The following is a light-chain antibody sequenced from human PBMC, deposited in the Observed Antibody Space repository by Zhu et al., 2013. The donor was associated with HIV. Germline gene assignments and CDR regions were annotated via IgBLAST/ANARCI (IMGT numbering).Light chain of an antibody. J-gene: IGKJ4*01. V-gene: IGKV3-11*01. CDR2: DAS. CDR3: QQYNNWPLT. CDR1: QSVSSY. Sequence: EIVLTQSPATLSLSPGERATLSCRASQSVSSYLAWYQHKPGQAPRLLIYDASNRATGIPARFSGSGSGTEFTLTISSLQFEDFAIYYCQQYNNWPLTFGGGTKVEIK.